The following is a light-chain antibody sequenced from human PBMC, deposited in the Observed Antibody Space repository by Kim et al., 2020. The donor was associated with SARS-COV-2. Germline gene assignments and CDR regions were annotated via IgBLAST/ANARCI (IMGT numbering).Light chain of an antibody. CDR2: GAS. CDR1: QSVSSS. CDR3: QQYNNWLT. J-gene: IGKJ4*01. V-gene: IGKV3D-15*01. Sequence: DIVMTQSPATLSLSPGDTAIVSCRASQSVSSSLAWYQQKRGQPPRLLMYGASTRAAGIPARFSGSGSGTDFTLTITRLQSEDFAIYFCQQYNNWLTFGGGTKLEIK.